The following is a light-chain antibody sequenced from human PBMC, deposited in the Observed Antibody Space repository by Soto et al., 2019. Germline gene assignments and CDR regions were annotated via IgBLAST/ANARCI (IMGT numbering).Light chain of an antibody. J-gene: IGLJ2*01. Sequence: QSALTQPASVSGSPGQSMTISCTGTSSDVGSYNLVSWYQHHPGKAPKLIVYEGSKRPSGVSNRFSGSKSGNTASLTISGLQAEDEADYYCCSYAGSSTYVLFGGGTKLTVL. CDR2: EGS. V-gene: IGLV2-23*01. CDR3: CSYAGSSTYVL. CDR1: SSDVGSYNL.